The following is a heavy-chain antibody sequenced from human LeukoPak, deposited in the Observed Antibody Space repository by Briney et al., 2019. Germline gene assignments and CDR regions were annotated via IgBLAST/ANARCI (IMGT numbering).Heavy chain of an antibody. CDR2: NYYSGST. D-gene: IGHD4-17*01. V-gene: IGHV4-59*01. J-gene: IGHJ4*02. CDR3: ARGGPTVTNEFDY. CDR1: GGSISSYY. Sequence: SETLSLTCTVSGGSISSYYWSWIRQPPGKGLEWIGYNYYSGSTNYNPSLKSRVTISVDTSKNQFSLKLSSVTAADTAVYYCARGGPTVTNEFDYWGQGTLVTVSS.